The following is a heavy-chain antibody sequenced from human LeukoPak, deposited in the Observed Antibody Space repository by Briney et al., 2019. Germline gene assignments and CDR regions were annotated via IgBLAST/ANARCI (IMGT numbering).Heavy chain of an antibody. J-gene: IGHJ6*03. V-gene: IGHV1-69*13. CDR1: GGTFSSYA. CDR2: IIPIFGTA. Sequence: GASVKVSCKASGGTFSSYAISWVRQAPGQGLEWMGGIIPIFGTANYAQKFQGRVTITADESTSTAYMELSSLRSEDTAVYYCARGPHSRWHPYYYYYMDVWGKGTTVTISS. CDR3: ARGPHSRWHPYYYYYMDV. D-gene: IGHD5-24*01.